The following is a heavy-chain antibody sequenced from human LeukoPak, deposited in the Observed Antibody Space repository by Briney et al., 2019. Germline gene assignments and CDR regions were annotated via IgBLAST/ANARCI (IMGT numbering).Heavy chain of an antibody. CDR2: IYTSGST. CDR1: GGSIISYY. Sequence: PSETLSLTCTVSGGSIISYYWSCIRQPAEEGSEWIGRIYTSGSTNYNPSLKSRVTMSVDTSKNQFSLKLSSVTAADTAVYYCARGGYCTGGVCYLDYWGQGTLVTVSS. V-gene: IGHV4-4*07. D-gene: IGHD2-8*02. J-gene: IGHJ4*02. CDR3: ARGGYCTGGVCYLDY.